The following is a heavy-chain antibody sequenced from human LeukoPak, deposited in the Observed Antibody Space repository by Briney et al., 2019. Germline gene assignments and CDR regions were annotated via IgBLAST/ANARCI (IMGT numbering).Heavy chain of an antibody. D-gene: IGHD1-26*01. V-gene: IGHV3-23*01. J-gene: IGHJ5*01. CDR3: AKVSWQRSHADDC. Sequence: PGGSLSLSCAASGFTFSNYDMSWVRQAPGKGLEWVSGITDSGARTYYADSVKGRFTISRDNSRYTLGLQMNNLRVEDTAVYYCAKVSWQRSHADDCWGHGTLVTVSS. CDR2: ITDSGART. CDR1: GFTFSNYD.